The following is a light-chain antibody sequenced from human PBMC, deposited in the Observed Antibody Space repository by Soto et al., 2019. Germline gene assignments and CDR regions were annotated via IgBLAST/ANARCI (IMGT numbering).Light chain of an antibody. CDR1: SGSIGSNS. Sequence: NFLLTQPHSVSESPGKTVTISCTRSSGSIGSNSVQWYQQRPGSAPTTVIYEDDQRPSAVPNRFAGSIDRSSNSASLTISGLQTEDEADYYCQSYDTHTVVFGGGTKLTVL. V-gene: IGLV6-57*04. J-gene: IGLJ2*01. CDR3: QSYDTHTVV. CDR2: EDD.